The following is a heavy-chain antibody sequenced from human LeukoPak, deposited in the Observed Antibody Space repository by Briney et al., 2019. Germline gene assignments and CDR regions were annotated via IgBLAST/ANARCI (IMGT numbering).Heavy chain of an antibody. D-gene: IGHD3-16*01. CDR2: IWNAGTNT. CDR1: GFSFSTYG. J-gene: IGHJ4*02. CDR3: AGDTPPGGDYYFDY. Sequence: GGSLRLSCAASGFSFSTYGMHWVRQAPGKGLEWVALIWNAGTNTYYADSVKGRFTTSRDNSKNTLYLQMNSLRAEDTAVYYCAGDTPPGGDYYFDYWGQGTLVIVSS. V-gene: IGHV3-33*01.